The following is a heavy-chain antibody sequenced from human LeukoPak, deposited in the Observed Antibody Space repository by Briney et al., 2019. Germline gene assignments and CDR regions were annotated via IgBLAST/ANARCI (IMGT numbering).Heavy chain of an antibody. Sequence: SETLSLTCTVSGGSISSYYWSWIRQPPGKGLEWIGYIYYSGSTNYNPSLKSQVTISVDTSKNQFSLNLSSVTTEASVVYYRSRFVWGTYPTLADNCGQGDLGTVSS. CDR2: IYYSGST. V-gene: IGHV4-59*01. J-gene: IGHJ4*02. CDR3: SRFVWGTYPTLADN. D-gene: IGHD3-16*02. CDR1: GGSISSYY.